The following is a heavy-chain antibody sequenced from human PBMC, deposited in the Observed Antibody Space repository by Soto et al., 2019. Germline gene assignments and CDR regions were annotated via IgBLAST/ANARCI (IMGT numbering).Heavy chain of an antibody. V-gene: IGHV3-74*01. Sequence: GGSLRLSCAASGFTFSSYWMHWVRQAPGKGLVWVSRINSDGSITTYADSVKGRFTISRDNTKNTLYVQMNSLRAEDTAVYYCARVPGAGAFDIWGQGTMVTVSS. CDR3: ARVPGAGAFDI. D-gene: IGHD6-19*01. CDR1: GFTFSSYW. CDR2: INSDGSIT. J-gene: IGHJ3*02.